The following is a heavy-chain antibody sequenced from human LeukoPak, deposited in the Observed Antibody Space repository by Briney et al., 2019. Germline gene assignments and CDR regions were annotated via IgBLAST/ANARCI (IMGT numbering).Heavy chain of an antibody. J-gene: IGHJ4*02. CDR3: ASSITAAGKPFDY. Sequence: GESLKISCRGSGYIFTSFWIGWVRQMPGKGLEWMGIINPGDSDTRYSPSFEGQVTISADKSITTAYLQWSSLKASDTAMYYCASSITAAGKPFDYWGQGTLVTVSS. D-gene: IGHD6-13*01. V-gene: IGHV5-51*01. CDR2: INPGDSDT. CDR1: GYIFTSFW.